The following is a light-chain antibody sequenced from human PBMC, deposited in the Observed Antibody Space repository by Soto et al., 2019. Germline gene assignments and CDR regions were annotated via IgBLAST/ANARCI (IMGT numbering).Light chain of an antibody. CDR3: MQLSHCPRT. V-gene: IGKV2-24*01. CDR2: RIS. J-gene: IGKJ1*01. CDR1: QSLVHRDGNTY. Sequence: DVVLTQTPLSSPVTLGQPASNSCRSSQSLVHRDGNTYLSWVQQRPGQPPRLLIYRISNRFSGVSHRFSGSGAGTDFTLKISRVEAEDVGVYYCMQLSHCPRTFGQGTKVEIK.